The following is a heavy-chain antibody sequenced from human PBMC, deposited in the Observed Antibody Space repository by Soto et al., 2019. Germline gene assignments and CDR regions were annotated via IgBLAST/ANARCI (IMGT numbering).Heavy chain of an antibody. Sequence: GGSLRLSCAASGFTFSSYAMHWVRQAPGKGLEWVAVISYDGSNRYYADSVKGRFTISRDNSKNTLYLQMNSLRAEDTAVYYCASGAGSGPNCYYYGMDVWGRGTTVTV. CDR3: ASGAGSGPNCYYYGMDV. J-gene: IGHJ6*02. D-gene: IGHD3-10*01. CDR1: GFTFSSYA. V-gene: IGHV3-30-3*01. CDR2: ISYDGSNR.